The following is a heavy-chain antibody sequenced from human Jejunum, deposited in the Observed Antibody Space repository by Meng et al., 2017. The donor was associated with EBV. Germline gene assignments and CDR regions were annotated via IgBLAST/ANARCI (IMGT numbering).Heavy chain of an antibody. CDR2: IYNSEST. V-gene: IGHV4-61*08. CDR1: GGAVSMGGYY. Sequence: VQPPESGPGLAKTSEDLSPPCPVSGGAVSMGGYYWSWILQPPGKRLGWIGNIYNSESTNYKSSLRSRVTISADTSKNQFSLRLSSVTAADTAVYYCARDQNGSYFAYWGQGTLVTVSS. D-gene: IGHD1-26*01. CDR3: ARDQNGSYFAY. J-gene: IGHJ4*02.